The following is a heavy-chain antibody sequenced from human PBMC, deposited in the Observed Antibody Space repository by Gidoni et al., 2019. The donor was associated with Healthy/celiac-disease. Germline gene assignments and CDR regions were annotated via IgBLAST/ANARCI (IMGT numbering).Heavy chain of an antibody. J-gene: IGHJ4*02. CDR1: GGSTSLYY. CDR3: ARRLAAAGTTIFDY. Sequence: QVQLQDSCPGLVKPSETLSPTCTVSGGSTSLYYWSWIRQPPGKGLEWIGYIYYSGSTNYNPSRKSRVTISVDTSKNQFSLKLRSVTAADTAVYYCARRLAAAGTTIFDYWGQGTLVAVSS. D-gene: IGHD6-13*01. CDR2: IYYSGST. V-gene: IGHV4-59*01.